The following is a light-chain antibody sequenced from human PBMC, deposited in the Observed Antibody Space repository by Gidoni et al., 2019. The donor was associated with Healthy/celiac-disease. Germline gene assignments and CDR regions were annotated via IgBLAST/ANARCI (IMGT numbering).Light chain of an antibody. CDR1: HGISSA. J-gene: IGKJ4*01. Sequence: IQFTQSPSSLSASVGDRVTITCRASHGISSALAWYQQKPGKASKLLIYDASSLESGVPSRVSGSGSGTDFTLTISRLQPEDFATYYCQQFNNYPPYFGGGTKVEIK. V-gene: IGKV1D-13*01. CDR3: QQFNNYPPY. CDR2: DAS.